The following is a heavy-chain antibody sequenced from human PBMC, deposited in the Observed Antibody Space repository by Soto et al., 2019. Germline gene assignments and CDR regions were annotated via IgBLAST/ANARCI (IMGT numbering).Heavy chain of an antibody. CDR3: ARVAAAGTIYYYYGMDV. CDR2: IIPIFGTA. V-gene: IGHV1-69*06. Sequence: SVKVSCTASGGTFSSYAISWVRQAPGQGLEWMGGIIPIFGTANYAQKFQGRVTITADKSTSTAYMELSSLRSEDTAVYYCARVAAAGTIYYYYGMDVWGQGTTVTVSS. J-gene: IGHJ6*02. CDR1: GGTFSSYA. D-gene: IGHD6-13*01.